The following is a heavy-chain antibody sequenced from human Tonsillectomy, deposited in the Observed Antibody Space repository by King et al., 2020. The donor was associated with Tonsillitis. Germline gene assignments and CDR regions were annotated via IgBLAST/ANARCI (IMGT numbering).Heavy chain of an antibody. CDR3: ASTTLFVSHDLLTSYYFAT. CDR1: GGFISSYY. D-gene: IGHD3-9*01. J-gene: IGHJ5*02. Sequence: QLQESGPGLVKPSETLSLTCTVSGGFISSYYWSWIRQPPGKGLEWIGYIYYSGSTNYNPSLKSRVTISVDTSKNQFSLKLSSVTAADTAVYYCASTTLFVSHDLLTSYYFATWGQGTLFTVSS. V-gene: IGHV4-59*01. CDR2: IYYSGST.